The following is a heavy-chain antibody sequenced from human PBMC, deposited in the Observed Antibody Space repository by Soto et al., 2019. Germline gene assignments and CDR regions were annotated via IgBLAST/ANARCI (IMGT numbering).Heavy chain of an antibody. Sequence: QVHLVQSGAEVKKPGASVKVSCKASGYTFTGYGIGWVRQAPGQGLAWMGWISAYNGRTLYSEKPQGRDTITTETSTSKVFMEVRSLTYDDTAVYYCARSRTGCGDDVLPLKYWGKGTLVTVS. CDR1: GYTFTGYG. CDR2: ISAYNGRT. J-gene: IGHJ4*02. CDR3: ARSRTGCGDDVLPLKY. V-gene: IGHV1-18*01. D-gene: IGHD2-8*02.